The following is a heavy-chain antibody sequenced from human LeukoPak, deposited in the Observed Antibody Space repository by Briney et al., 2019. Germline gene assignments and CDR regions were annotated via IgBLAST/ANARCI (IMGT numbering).Heavy chain of an antibody. D-gene: IGHD3-22*01. J-gene: IGHJ3*02. CDR1: GYTFTSNG. CDR3: ASLKNSYDSSGYLVTDAFDI. CDR2: ISAYNGNT. V-gene: IGHV1-18*01. Sequence: ASVKVSCKASGYTFTSNGISWVRQAPGQGLEWMGWISAYNGNTIYEQKLQGRVTMTTDTSTSTAFMELRSLRSDDTAVYYCASLKNSYDSSGYLVTDAFDIWGQGTM.